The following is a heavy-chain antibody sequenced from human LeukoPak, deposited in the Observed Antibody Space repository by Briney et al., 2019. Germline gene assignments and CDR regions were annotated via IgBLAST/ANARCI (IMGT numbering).Heavy chain of an antibody. V-gene: IGHV3-53*01. CDR3: ARAKPKNMVRGLIMRRESRYYFDY. J-gene: IGHJ4*02. Sequence: PGGSLRLSCAASGFTVSSNYMSWVRQAPGKGPEWVSVTYSNGRTYYADSVKGRFTISRDNSKSTLYIQMNSLRAEDTAVYYCARAKPKNMVRGLIMRRESRYYFDYWGQGTLVTVSS. CDR1: GFTVSSNY. CDR2: TYSNGRT. D-gene: IGHD3-10*01.